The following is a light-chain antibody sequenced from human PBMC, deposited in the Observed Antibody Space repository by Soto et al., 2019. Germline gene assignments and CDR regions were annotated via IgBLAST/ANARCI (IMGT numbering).Light chain of an antibody. Sequence: DIQMTQSPSTLSASVRDRVTITCRASQTISSWLAWFQQRPGEAPKLLIYAASNLKTGVPFRFSGSGSGTEFTLTISSLQPEDFATYYCQKNFSSPSITFGQGTRLEIK. V-gene: IGKV1-5*01. J-gene: IGKJ5*01. CDR2: AAS. CDR1: QTISSW. CDR3: QKNFSSPSIT.